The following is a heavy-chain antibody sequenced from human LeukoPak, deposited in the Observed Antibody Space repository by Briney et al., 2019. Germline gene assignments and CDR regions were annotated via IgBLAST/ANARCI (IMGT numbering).Heavy chain of an antibody. Sequence: SVKVSCKASGGTFSSYAISWVRQAPGQGLEWMGGIIPIFGTANYAQKFQGRVTITADESTSTAYMELCSLRSEDTAVYYCARGAVPYYYDSSGYYYFDYWGQGTLVTVSS. J-gene: IGHJ4*02. CDR1: GGTFSSYA. D-gene: IGHD3-22*01. V-gene: IGHV1-69*13. CDR2: IIPIFGTA. CDR3: ARGAVPYYYDSSGYYYFDY.